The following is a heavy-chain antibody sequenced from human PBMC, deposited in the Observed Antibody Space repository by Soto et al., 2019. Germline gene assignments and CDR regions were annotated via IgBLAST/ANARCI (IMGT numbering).Heavy chain of an antibody. CDR3: VCGGNFFVY. Sequence: VQLVESGGGLVQPGGSLRLPCAASGFTFSTYWMTWVRQPPGKGLEWVASINQDGSERYYVDSVRGRFTISRDNAKNSLYLQMNSLRAEDTAVYYCVCGGNFFVYWGQGTLVTVPP. CDR2: INQDGSER. V-gene: IGHV3-7*01. J-gene: IGHJ4*02. D-gene: IGHD3-16*01. CDR1: GFTFSTYW.